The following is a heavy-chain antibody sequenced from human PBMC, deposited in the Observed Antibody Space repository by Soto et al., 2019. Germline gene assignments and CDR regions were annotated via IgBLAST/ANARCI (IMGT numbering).Heavy chain of an antibody. Sequence: ESLKISCRGSGYTFTTYWIGWVRQMPGKGLEWMGIIYPRDSDTRYSPPFQGQVTMSVDKSINTAYLQWSSLKASDTAMYFCARLHPRYCSGTSCYSRGLDPWGQGTLVTVSS. V-gene: IGHV5-51*01. CDR2: IYPRDSDT. D-gene: IGHD2-2*01. J-gene: IGHJ5*02. CDR3: ARLHPRYCSGTSCYSRGLDP. CDR1: GYTFTTYW.